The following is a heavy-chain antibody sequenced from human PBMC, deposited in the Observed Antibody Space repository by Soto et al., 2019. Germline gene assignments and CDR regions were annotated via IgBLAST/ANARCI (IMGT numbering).Heavy chain of an antibody. J-gene: IGHJ5*02. CDR3: AKDRYYDSSGYLFDP. CDR2: ISYDGSNK. V-gene: IGHV3-30*18. CDR1: GFTFSSYG. D-gene: IGHD3-22*01. Sequence: QVQLVESGGGVVQPGRSLRLSCAASGFTFSSYGMHWVRQAPGKGLEWVAVISYDGSNKYYADSVKGRFTISRDNSKNTLYLQMNSLRAEDTDVYYCAKDRYYDSSGYLFDPWGQGTLVTVSS.